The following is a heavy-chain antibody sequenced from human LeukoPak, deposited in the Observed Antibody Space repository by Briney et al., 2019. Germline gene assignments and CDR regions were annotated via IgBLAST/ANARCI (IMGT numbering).Heavy chain of an antibody. Sequence: GRSLRLSCAASGFTFEDYAMHWVRQAPGKGLEWVSGISWNSGSIGYADSVKGRFTISRDNAKNSLYLQMNSLRAEDTALYYCAKDDYYDSSGYWSLWGQGTLVTVSS. V-gene: IGHV3-9*01. J-gene: IGHJ4*02. CDR1: GFTFEDYA. CDR2: ISWNSGSI. CDR3: AKDDYYDSSGYWSL. D-gene: IGHD3-22*01.